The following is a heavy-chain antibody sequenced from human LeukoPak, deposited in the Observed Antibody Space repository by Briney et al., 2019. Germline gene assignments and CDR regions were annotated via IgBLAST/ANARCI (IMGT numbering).Heavy chain of an antibody. CDR2: IWFDGSNK. CDR3: ARDGRSGPHFDS. CDR1: GFIFSNYG. Sequence: GGSLRLSCAASGFIFSNYGMNWVRQAPGKGLEWVAHIWFDGSNKYFADSVKGRFTISRDNSKNTLYLQMNSLRAEDTAVYYCARDGRSGPHFDSWGQGTLVTVSS. J-gene: IGHJ4*02. V-gene: IGHV3-33*08. D-gene: IGHD1-1*01.